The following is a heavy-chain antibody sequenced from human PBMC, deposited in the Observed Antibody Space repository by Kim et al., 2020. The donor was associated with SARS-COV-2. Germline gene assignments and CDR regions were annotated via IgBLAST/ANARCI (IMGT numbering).Heavy chain of an antibody. J-gene: IGHJ5*02. V-gene: IGHV6-1*01. CDR1: GDSVSNNGAA. Sequence: SQTLSLTCAISGDSVSNNGAAWNWIRQSPSRGLEWLGRTYYMSKWYNDYAVSVKSRITINPDTSKNQFSLHLNSVTPEDTAVYYCTRATWRRLDPWGQGILVTVSS. CDR3: TRATWRRLDP. CDR2: TYYMSKWYN. D-gene: IGHD1-1*01.